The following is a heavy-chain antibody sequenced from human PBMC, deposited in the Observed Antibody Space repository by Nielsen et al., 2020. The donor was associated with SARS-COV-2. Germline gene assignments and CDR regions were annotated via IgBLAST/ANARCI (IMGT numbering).Heavy chain of an antibody. Sequence: ASVKVSCKASGYTFTSYAMHWVRQAPGQRPEWMGWINAGNGNTKYSQKFQGRVTITRDTSASTAYMELSSLRSEDTAVYYCARDLVVGATTWYYMDVWGKGTTVTVSS. CDR1: GYTFTSYA. J-gene: IGHJ6*03. V-gene: IGHV1-3*01. CDR2: INAGNGNT. D-gene: IGHD1-26*01. CDR3: ARDLVVGATTWYYMDV.